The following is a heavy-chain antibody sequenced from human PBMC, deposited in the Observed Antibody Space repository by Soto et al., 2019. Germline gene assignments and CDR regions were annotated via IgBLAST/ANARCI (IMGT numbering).Heavy chain of an antibody. V-gene: IGHV4-31*03. Sequence: SETLSLTCTVSGGSINSGGYYWTWIRQHPGKGLEWIGYIYYSGSTHYNPSLKSRVAISADTSKNQFSLNLRSVTAADTAVYYCARVLSTVTSYYFDYWGQGTLVTVSS. D-gene: IGHD4-17*01. J-gene: IGHJ4*02. CDR1: GGSINSGGYY. CDR2: IYYSGST. CDR3: ARVLSTVTSYYFDY.